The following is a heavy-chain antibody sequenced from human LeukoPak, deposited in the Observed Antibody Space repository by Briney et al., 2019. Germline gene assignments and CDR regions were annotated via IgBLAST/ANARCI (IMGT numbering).Heavy chain of an antibody. J-gene: IGHJ3*02. CDR1: GFTFDDYA. CDR2: ISWNSGSI. D-gene: IGHD3-10*01. Sequence: GGSLRLSCAASGFTFDDYAMHWVRQAPGKGLEWVSGISWNSGSIGYADSVKGRFTISRDNAKNSLYLQMNSLRAEDTAVYYCAREARDSGSYNDAFDIWGQGTMVTVSS. V-gene: IGHV3-9*01. CDR3: AREARDSGSYNDAFDI.